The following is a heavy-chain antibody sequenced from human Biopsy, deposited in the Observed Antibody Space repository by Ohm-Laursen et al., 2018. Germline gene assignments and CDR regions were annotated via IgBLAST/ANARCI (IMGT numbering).Heavy chain of an antibody. CDR3: ARATNSTGWPYYYFYGMDV. CDR1: GASISSAAYH. J-gene: IGHJ6*02. V-gene: IGHV4-61*08. CDR2: IYYSGSS. D-gene: IGHD2/OR15-2a*01. Sequence: TLSLTCTVSGASISSAAYHWSWIRQLPGKGLEWIGYIYYSGSSNYNPSLKSRVTISVDTSKNQFSLRLNSVTAADTAVYYCARATNSTGWPYYYFYGMDVWGQGTTVTVSS.